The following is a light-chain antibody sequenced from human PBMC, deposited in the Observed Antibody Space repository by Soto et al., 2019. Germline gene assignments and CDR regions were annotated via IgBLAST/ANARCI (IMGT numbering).Light chain of an antibody. Sequence: QSALTQPRSVSGSPGQSVTISCTGTSSDVGGYNYVSWYQQHPGKAPKLMIYDVSKRPSGVPDRFSGSKSGNTASLTISGLQPEDEAHYYCCSYAGSYTSYVFGTGTKLTVL. CDR3: CSYAGSYTSYV. J-gene: IGLJ1*01. CDR2: DVS. V-gene: IGLV2-11*01. CDR1: SSDVGGYNY.